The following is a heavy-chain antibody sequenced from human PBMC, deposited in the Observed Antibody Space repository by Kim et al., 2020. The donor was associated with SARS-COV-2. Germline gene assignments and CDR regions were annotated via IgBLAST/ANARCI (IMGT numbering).Heavy chain of an antibody. Sequence: YADSEKGRFTISRDNAKNTLYLQMNSLRAEDTAVYYCTRVIVGAAGLFDCWGQGTLVTVSS. CDR3: TRVIVGAAGLFDC. J-gene: IGHJ4*02. D-gene: IGHD1-26*01. V-gene: IGHV3-74*01.